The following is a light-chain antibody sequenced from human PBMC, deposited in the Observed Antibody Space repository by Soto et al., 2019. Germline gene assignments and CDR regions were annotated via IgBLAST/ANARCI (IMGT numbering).Light chain of an antibody. Sequence: QSVLTQPPSASGTPGQRVTISCSGGSANIGSNSVNWYYQLPGTAPKLLTYTNHQRPSGVPDRISGSKSGTSASLAISGLQSEDEADYYCAAWDDSLNGPVFGGGTKLTVL. CDR1: SANIGSNS. J-gene: IGLJ3*02. V-gene: IGLV1-44*01. CDR2: TNH. CDR3: AAWDDSLNGPV.